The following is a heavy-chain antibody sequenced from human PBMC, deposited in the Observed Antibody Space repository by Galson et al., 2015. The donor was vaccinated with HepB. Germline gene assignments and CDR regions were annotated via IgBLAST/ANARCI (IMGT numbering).Heavy chain of an antibody. V-gene: IGHV3-21*04. CDR1: GFTFSSYS. CDR2: ISSSSSYI. D-gene: IGHD6-13*01. Sequence: SLRLSCAASGFTFSSYSMNWVRQAPGKGLEWVSSISSSSSYIYYADSVKGRFTISRDNSKNTLYLQMNSLRAEDTAVYYCASSEIAAAGIYDYWGQGTLVTVSS. J-gene: IGHJ4*02. CDR3: ASSEIAAAGIYDY.